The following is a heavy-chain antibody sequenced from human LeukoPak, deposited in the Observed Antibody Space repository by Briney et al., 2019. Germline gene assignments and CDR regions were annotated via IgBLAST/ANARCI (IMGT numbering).Heavy chain of an antibody. Sequence: PGGSLRLSCAASGFTFSSYAMSWVRQAPGKGPEWVSAISGSGGSTYYADSVKGRFTISRDNSKNTLYLQMNSLRAEDTAVYYCAMTTVIPGYFDYWGQGTLVTVSS. D-gene: IGHD4-17*01. V-gene: IGHV3-23*01. CDR1: GFTFSSYA. CDR2: ISGSGGST. CDR3: AMTTVIPGYFDY. J-gene: IGHJ4*02.